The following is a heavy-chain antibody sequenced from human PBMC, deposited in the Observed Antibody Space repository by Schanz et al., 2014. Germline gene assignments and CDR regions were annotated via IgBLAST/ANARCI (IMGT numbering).Heavy chain of an antibody. CDR3: AKDSTHIDIVLVPTAIDY. V-gene: IGHV3-30*18. CDR2: MSYDGSIK. Sequence: QVQLVESGGGLVQPGGSLRLSCAASGFTFSSYAMHWVRQAPGKGLEWVAAMSYDGSIKYYGDSVKGRFTISRDNSKNTLYLHMNTLRSEDTAVYYCAKDSTHIDIVLVPTAIDYWGQGTLVTVSS. D-gene: IGHD2-2*01. J-gene: IGHJ4*02. CDR1: GFTFSSYA.